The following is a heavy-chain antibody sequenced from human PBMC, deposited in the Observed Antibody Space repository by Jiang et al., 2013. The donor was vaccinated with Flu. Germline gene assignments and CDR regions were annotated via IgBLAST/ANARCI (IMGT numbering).Heavy chain of an antibody. CDR3: ATTSLGDTYDDAFDI. V-gene: IGHV1-2*02. Sequence: GAEVKKPGASVKVSCKASVYIYTGYFMHWVRQAPGQGFEWMGWINPNTGGRSYAQKFQGRVTMTTDSSISTVYMELSRLSSEDTAIYYCATTSLGDTYDDAFDIWGQGTMVTVSS. CDR2: INPNTGGR. D-gene: IGHD3-16*01. J-gene: IGHJ3*02. CDR1: VYIYTGYF.